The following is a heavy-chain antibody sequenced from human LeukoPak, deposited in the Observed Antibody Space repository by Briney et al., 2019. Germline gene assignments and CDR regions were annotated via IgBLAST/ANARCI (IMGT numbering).Heavy chain of an antibody. V-gene: IGHV3-48*03. CDR3: ARGLDYGDYFDY. J-gene: IGHJ4*02. D-gene: IGHD4-17*01. CDR2: ISSSGSTI. Sequence: PGGSLRLSCAASGFTFSSYEMNWVRQAPGKGLGWVSYISSSGSTIYYADSVKGRFTISRDNAKNSLYLQMSSLRAEDTAVYYCARGLDYGDYFDYWGQGTLVTVSS. CDR1: GFTFSSYE.